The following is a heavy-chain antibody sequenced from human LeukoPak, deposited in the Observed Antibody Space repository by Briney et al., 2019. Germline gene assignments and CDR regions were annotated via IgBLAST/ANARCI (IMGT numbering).Heavy chain of an antibody. CDR1: GFTFISYG. V-gene: IGHV3-30*18. CDR3: AKVGHRYCSSTSCYGFSYFDY. CDR2: ISYDGSNK. J-gene: IGHJ4*02. D-gene: IGHD2-2*01. Sequence: PGRSLRLSCAASGFTFISYGMHAVRQAPGKGVEWVAVISYDGSNKYYADSVKGPFTISRDNSKNTLYLQMNRLRAEDTAVYYCAKVGHRYCSSTSCYGFSYFDYWGQGTLVTVSS.